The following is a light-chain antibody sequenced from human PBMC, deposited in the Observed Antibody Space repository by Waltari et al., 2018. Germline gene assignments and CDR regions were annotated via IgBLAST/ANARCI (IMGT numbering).Light chain of an antibody. CDR3: ASYSSISSYVV. J-gene: IGLJ2*01. CDR2: DVN. CDR1: SRYVGPYKY. V-gene: IGLV2-14*03. Sequence: QSALTQPASVSGSPGQSITISCTRTSRYVGPYKYVSWYQHPPGTAPKVIIYDVNKRPSGVSNRFSGSKSGNTASLTISGLQAEDEANYSCASYSSISSYVVFGGGTKLTVL.